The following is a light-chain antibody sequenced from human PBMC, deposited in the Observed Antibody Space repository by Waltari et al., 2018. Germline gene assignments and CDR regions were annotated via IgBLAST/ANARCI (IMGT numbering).Light chain of an antibody. V-gene: IGKV4-1*01. Sequence: DIVMSQSPDSLAVSLGERATITCRSSQTSSHISPPLTYQAWYQKKPGQPTKLRIYGPSRRESGLPDLFSGRASGTNFALTISSLQAEDVAVYYCQQYFTTPFTFGPGTKVDI. CDR1: QTSSHISPPLTY. CDR3: QQYFTTPFT. CDR2: GPS. J-gene: IGKJ3*01.